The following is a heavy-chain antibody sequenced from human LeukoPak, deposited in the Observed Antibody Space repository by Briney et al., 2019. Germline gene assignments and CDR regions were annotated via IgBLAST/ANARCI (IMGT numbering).Heavy chain of an antibody. CDR1: GGSFSSSSYY. V-gene: IGHV4-39*07. D-gene: IGHD6-13*01. Sequence: SETLPLTCNVSGGSFSSSSYYWGWIRQPPGKGLVWIGSIYYSGNTYYNSSLKSRVTKSVDTSKNQFSLKLSSVTAADTAVYYCARSYSSSRFIMDVWGKGTTVTVSS. J-gene: IGHJ6*04. CDR3: ARSYSSSRFIMDV. CDR2: IYYSGNT.